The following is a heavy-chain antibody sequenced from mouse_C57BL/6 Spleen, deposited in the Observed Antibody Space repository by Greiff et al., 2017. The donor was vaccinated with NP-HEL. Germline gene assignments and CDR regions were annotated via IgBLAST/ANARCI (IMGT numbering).Heavy chain of an antibody. CDR1: GYAFTNYL. J-gene: IGHJ2*02. CDR3: ARGGIGDY. Sequence: QLQQSGAELVRPGTSVKVSCKASGYAFTNYLIEWVKQRPGQGLEWIGVINPGSGGTNYNEKFKGKATLTADKSSSTAYMQLSSLTSEDSAVYFCARGGIGDYWGQGTSLTVSS. V-gene: IGHV1-54*01. CDR2: INPGSGGT.